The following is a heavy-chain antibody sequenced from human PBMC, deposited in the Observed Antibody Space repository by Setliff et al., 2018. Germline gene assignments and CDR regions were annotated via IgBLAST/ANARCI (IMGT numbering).Heavy chain of an antibody. CDR2: INXSGXXX. J-gene: IGHJ5*02. V-gene: IGHV1-46*01. CDR1: GYTFTRYD. D-gene: IGHD3-3*01. Sequence: ASVKVSCKASGYTFTRYDMHWVRQAPGQGLEWMGIINXSGXXXXXXXXXQGRVTMTRDTSTSTVYMELSSLRSEDTAVYYCARGGIGFSEITIFGVALYWFDPWGQGTLVTVSS. CDR3: ARGGIGFSEITIFGVALYWFDP.